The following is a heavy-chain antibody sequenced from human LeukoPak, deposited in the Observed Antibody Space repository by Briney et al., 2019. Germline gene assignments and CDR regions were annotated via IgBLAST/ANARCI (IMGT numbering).Heavy chain of an antibody. Sequence: KPSETLSLTCTASGGSISSYYWSWIRQPPGKGLEWIGSIYYSGSTNYNPSLKSRVTISVGCSKNQFVRKLRSVTAADTSVYYCASALMTTVTEVGYWGQESLGTVSS. J-gene: IGHJ4*02. CDR2: IYYSGST. CDR1: GGSISSYY. CDR3: ASALMTTVTEVGY. V-gene: IGHV4-59*01. D-gene: IGHD4-17*01.